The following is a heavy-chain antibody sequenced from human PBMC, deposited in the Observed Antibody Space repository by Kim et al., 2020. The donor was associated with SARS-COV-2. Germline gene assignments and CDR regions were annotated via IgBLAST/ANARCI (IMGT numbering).Heavy chain of an antibody. CDR2: INHSGST. CDR3: ARGEKGSGSYGDAFDI. V-gene: IGHV4-34*01. J-gene: IGHJ3*02. Sequence: SETLSLTCAVYGGSFSGYYWSWIRQPPGKGLEWIGEINHSGSTNYNPSLKSRVTISVDTSKNQFSLKLSSVTAADTAVYYCARGEKGSGSYGDAFDIWGQGTMVTVSS. CDR1: GGSFSGYY. D-gene: IGHD1-26*01.